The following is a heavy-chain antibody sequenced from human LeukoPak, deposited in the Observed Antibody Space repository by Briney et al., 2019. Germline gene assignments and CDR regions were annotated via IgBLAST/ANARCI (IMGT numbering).Heavy chain of an antibody. V-gene: IGHV3-30-3*01. CDR3: ARRGQYCSSTSCTGYYYGMDV. Sequence: GGSLRLSCAASGFAVSRSWMTWVRQAPGKGLEWVAVISYDGSNKYYADSVKGRFTISRDNSKNTLYLQMNSLRAEDTAVYYCARRGQYCSSTSCTGYYYGMDVWGQGTTVTVSS. D-gene: IGHD2-2*01. CDR1: GFAVSRSW. CDR2: ISYDGSNK. J-gene: IGHJ6*02.